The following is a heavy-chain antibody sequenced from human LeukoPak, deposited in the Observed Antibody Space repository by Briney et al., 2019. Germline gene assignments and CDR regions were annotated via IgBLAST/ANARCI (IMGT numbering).Heavy chain of an antibody. J-gene: IGHJ6*03. CDR2: IYSNGNI. D-gene: IGHD1-14*01. CDR1: GGSIGGYY. V-gene: IGHV4-4*07. Sequence: SETLSLTCTVSGGSIGGYYWNWIRQAAGEGLEWLGRIYSNGNIDHNASLKSRVAMSVDTSTNLFSLKLNSLTAADTAVYYCARERSESPGSGYDMDVWGKGTPVIVSS. CDR3: ARERSESPGSGYDMDV.